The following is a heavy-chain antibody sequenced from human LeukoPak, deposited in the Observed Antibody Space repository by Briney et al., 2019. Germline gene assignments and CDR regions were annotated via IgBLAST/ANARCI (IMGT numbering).Heavy chain of an antibody. V-gene: IGHV4-59*12. CDR1: GGSISSSY. CDR2: IFHSGST. Sequence: PSETLPLTCTVSGGSISSSYWSWIRQPPGKGLEWIGYIFHSGSTYYNPSLKSRVTMSVDRSKNQFSLRLSSVTAADAAVYYCARATAMVTYFDDWGQGTLVTVSS. J-gene: IGHJ4*02. D-gene: IGHD5-18*01. CDR3: ARATAMVTYFDD.